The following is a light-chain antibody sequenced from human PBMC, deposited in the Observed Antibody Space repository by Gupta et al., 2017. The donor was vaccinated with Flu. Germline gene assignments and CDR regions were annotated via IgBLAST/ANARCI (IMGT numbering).Light chain of an antibody. CDR3: KQGINSPCT. V-gene: IGKV2-30*02. Sequence: VTLGQPAAISCSSSQSLVHSDGNTYVNWYQQRPGQSPRRLIYKVSNRDSGVPDRFSGSGSGTDFTLNISRLEPDDFGVYYCKQGINSPCTFGQGTKVEVK. CDR2: KVS. J-gene: IGKJ2*02. CDR1: QSLVHSDGNTY.